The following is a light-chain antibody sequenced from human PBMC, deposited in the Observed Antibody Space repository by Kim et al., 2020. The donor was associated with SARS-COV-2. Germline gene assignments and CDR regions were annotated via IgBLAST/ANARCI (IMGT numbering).Light chain of an antibody. CDR3: QQYGRPPTT. Sequence: EVLLTQSPGTLSLSPGERAILSCRASQSVSSSYLAWYQHKPGQSPRLLIHGASSRATGVPDRFRGGGSGTDFTLTITRLEPEDFAVYYSQQYGRPPTTFGQGTRLEIK. CDR2: GAS. CDR1: QSVSSSY. J-gene: IGKJ5*01. V-gene: IGKV3-20*01.